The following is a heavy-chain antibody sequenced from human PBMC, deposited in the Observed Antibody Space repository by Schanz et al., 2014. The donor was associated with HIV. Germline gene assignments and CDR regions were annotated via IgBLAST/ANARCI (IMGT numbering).Heavy chain of an antibody. V-gene: IGHV1-2*02. CDR2: INPNSGAT. CDR1: GYTFTMYT. J-gene: IGHJ6*02. Sequence: QVQLVQSGTAVTKPGAAIKVSCRTSGYTFTMYTVHWVRQAPGQGLEWMGWINPNSGATDSAQKFQGRVTMTRDTSISTAFMELSSLRSDDTAVYYCARDTNFVLDVWGQGTTVTVSS. CDR3: ARDTNFVLDV. D-gene: IGHD2-8*01.